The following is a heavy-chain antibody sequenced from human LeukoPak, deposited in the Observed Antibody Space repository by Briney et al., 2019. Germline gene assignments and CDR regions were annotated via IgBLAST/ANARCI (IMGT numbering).Heavy chain of an antibody. V-gene: IGHV1-2*02. D-gene: IGHD5-12*01. J-gene: IGHJ4*02. Sequence: ASVKVSCKASGDTFTGYYIHWVRQAPGQGLEWMGWTNPNSGGTNSAQKFQGRVTMTRDTSISTAYMNLSSLGSDDTAIYYCARGSGYDSFVDYWGQGTLVTVSS. CDR2: TNPNSGGT. CDR3: ARGSGYDSFVDY. CDR1: GDTFTGYY.